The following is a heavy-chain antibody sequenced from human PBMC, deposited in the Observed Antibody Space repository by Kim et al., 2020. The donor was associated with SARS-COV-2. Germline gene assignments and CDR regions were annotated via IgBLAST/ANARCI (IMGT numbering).Heavy chain of an antibody. CDR1: GFTVSRNY. Sequence: GGSLRLSCAASGFTVSRNYMSWVRQAPGKGLEWVSVIYSDGNIYYAESVMGRFTISRDNSKNTLYLRMTTLRAEDTAVYYCATGTYYYAKYFQHWGQGTLVTVSS. D-gene: IGHD3-10*01. V-gene: IGHV3-53*01. CDR2: IYSDGNI. CDR3: ATGTYYYAKYFQH. J-gene: IGHJ1*01.